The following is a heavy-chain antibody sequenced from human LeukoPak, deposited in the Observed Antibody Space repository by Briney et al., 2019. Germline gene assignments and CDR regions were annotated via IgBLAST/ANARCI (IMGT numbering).Heavy chain of an antibody. Sequence: ASVKVSCKASGYTFTSYGISWVRQAPGQGLEWRGWISAYNGNTNYAQKLQGRVTMTSDTSTSTAYMELRSLRSDDTAVYYCARYTAMVYYYYYGMDVWGQGTTVTVSS. CDR3: ARYTAMVYYYYYGMDV. CDR2: ISAYNGNT. J-gene: IGHJ6*02. CDR1: GYTFTSYG. D-gene: IGHD5-18*01. V-gene: IGHV1-18*01.